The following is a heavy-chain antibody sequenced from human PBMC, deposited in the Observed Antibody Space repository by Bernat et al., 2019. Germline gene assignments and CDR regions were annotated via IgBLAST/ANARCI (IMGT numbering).Heavy chain of an antibody. D-gene: IGHD3-16*01. CDR3: AKVWGGSQATYYFDY. CDR1: GFTFSSFG. CDR2: ISYDGSNK. J-gene: IGHJ4*02. Sequence: QVQLVESGGGVVQPGRSLRLSCAASGFTFSSFGMHWVRQAPGKGLEWVAVISYDGSNKFYADSVKGRSTISRDNSKNTLYLQVNSLRAEDTAVYYCAKVWGGSQATYYFDYWGQGTLVTVSS. V-gene: IGHV3-30*18.